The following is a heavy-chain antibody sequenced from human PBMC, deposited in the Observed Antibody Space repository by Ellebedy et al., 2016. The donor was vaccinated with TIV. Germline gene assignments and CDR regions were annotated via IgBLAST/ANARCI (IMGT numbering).Heavy chain of an antibody. Sequence: MPSETLSLTCAVYGGSFSGYFWSWIRQPPGKGLEWIGEINPSGTTNYNPSLKSRVTMSVDTPKNQFSLKVNSVTAADTAIYYCASHRGFYSGWSFDYWGQGTLTTVSS. V-gene: IGHV4-34*01. D-gene: IGHD5-12*01. CDR1: GGSFSGYF. CDR2: INPSGTT. J-gene: IGHJ4*02. CDR3: ASHRGFYSGWSFDY.